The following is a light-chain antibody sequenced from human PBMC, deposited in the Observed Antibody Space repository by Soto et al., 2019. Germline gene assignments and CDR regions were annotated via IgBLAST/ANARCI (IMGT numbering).Light chain of an antibody. V-gene: IGKV3-11*01. CDR3: QQRSNWPGT. J-gene: IGKJ1*01. CDR1: QSVSIY. CDR2: DAS. Sequence: EIVLTQSPATLSLSPGERATLSCRASQSVSIYLAWYQQKPGQAPRLLIYDASNRATGIPARFSGCGSGTDFTLTISSLAPEDCAVYYCQQRSNWPGTFGQGTKVEIK.